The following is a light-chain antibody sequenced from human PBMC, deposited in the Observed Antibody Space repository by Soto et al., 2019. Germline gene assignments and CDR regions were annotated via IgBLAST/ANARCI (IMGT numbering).Light chain of an antibody. V-gene: IGKV3-11*01. CDR1: QSIGTY. J-gene: IGKJ1*01. CDR3: QHRLNWPWT. Sequence: EIVLTQSPATLSVSPGEGVTLSCRARQSIGTYLAWYRQRPGQVPRLLISDASNWATGTPDRFSGSGSGTDFTLTISSLEPEDFAVYYCQHRLNWPWTFGQGTKVEIK. CDR2: DAS.